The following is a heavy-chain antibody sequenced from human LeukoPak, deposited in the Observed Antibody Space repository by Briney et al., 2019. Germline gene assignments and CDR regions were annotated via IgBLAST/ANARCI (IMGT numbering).Heavy chain of an antibody. D-gene: IGHD6-13*01. V-gene: IGHV3-21*01. CDR3: ARAGIDEYYFDY. Sequence: GGSLRLSCAASGFTFSSYSMNWVRQAPGKGLEWVSSISSSSSYIYYADSVKGRFTISRDNAKNSLYLEMNSLRAEDTAVYYCARAGIDEYYFDYWGQGTLVTVSS. CDR2: ISSSSSYI. CDR1: GFTFSSYS. J-gene: IGHJ4*02.